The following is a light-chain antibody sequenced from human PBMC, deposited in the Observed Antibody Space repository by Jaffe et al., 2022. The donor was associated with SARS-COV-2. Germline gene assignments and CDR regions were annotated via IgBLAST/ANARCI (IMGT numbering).Light chain of an antibody. CDR2: GAS. CDR1: QSVSSSY. Sequence: EIVLTQSPGTLSLSPGERATLSCRASQSVSSSYLAWYQQKPGQAPRLLIYGASSRATGIPDRFSGSGSGTDFTLTISRLEPEDFAVYYCQQYGSSLHRTFGQGTKVEIK. J-gene: IGKJ1*01. CDR3: QQYGSSLHRT. V-gene: IGKV3-20*01.